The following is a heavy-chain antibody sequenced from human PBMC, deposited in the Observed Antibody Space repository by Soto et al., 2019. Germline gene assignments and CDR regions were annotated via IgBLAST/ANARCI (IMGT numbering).Heavy chain of an antibody. D-gene: IGHD2-2*01. J-gene: IGHJ5*02. V-gene: IGHV4-4*02. CDR2: ILYSGTT. Sequence: QVQLQESGPGLVKPSGTLSLTCAVSGGSISSGWWTWVRQPPGKGLEWIGEILYSGTTNYNSCLNSRVIISIDNSKKQFSLILSSVTAADTAVYYCSSRITDAPTWGQGTLVTVSS. CDR1: GGSISSGW. CDR3: SSRITDAPT.